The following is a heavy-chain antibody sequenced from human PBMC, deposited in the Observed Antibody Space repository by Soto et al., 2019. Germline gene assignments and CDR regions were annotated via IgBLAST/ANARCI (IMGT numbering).Heavy chain of an antibody. CDR1: GFIFSSYA. D-gene: IGHD2-15*01. Sequence: EVQLLESGGGLVQPGGSLRLSCAASGFIFSSYAMNWVRQAPGQGLEWVSSISASGGSTYYADSVKGRFTISRDNSKNTLYLQMNSVRAEDTAKYYCASFIVVGGENYFEPWGQGTQVTVSS. J-gene: IGHJ5*02. V-gene: IGHV3-23*01. CDR2: ISASGGST. CDR3: ASFIVVGGENYFEP.